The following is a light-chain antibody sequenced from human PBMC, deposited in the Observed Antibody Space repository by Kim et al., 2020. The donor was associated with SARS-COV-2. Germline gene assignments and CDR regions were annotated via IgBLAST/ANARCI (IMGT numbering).Light chain of an antibody. J-gene: IGLJ2*01. CDR3: GTWDTSLSIVV. CDR2: DNN. CDR1: TANVETNY. V-gene: IGLV1-51*01. Sequence: QKVTLSCSGSTANVETNYVSWYQQFPGTAPKLLIYDNNKRPSGIPDRFSGSKSGTSATLGITGLQTGDEADYFCGTWDTSLSIVVFGGGTQLTVL.